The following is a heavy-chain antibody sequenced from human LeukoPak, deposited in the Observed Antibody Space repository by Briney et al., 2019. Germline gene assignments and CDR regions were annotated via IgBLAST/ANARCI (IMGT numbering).Heavy chain of an antibody. J-gene: IGHJ4*02. Sequence: SQTLSLTCTVSGGSLSSGGYYWGWIRQHPGKGLEWIGYIYYSGSTYYNPSLKSRVTISVDTSKNQVSLKLSSVTAADTAVYYCARDYCSSTSCRFDYWGQGTLVTVSS. CDR3: ARDYCSSTSCRFDY. V-gene: IGHV4-31*03. D-gene: IGHD2-2*01. CDR1: GGSLSSGGYY. CDR2: IYYSGST.